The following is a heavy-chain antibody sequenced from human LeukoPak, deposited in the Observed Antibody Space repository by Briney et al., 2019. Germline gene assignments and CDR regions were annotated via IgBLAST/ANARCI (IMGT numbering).Heavy chain of an antibody. V-gene: IGHV1-2*06. D-gene: IGHD3-22*01. CDR1: GYTFTGYY. Sequence: ASVKVSCKASGYTFTGYYMHWVRQAPGQGLEWMGRINPNSGGTNYAQKFQGRVTMTRDTSISTAYMELSRLRSDDTAMYYCARDFTYYYDSSGYYYGYWGQGTLVTVSS. J-gene: IGHJ4*02. CDR3: ARDFTYYYDSSGYYYGY. CDR2: INPNSGGT.